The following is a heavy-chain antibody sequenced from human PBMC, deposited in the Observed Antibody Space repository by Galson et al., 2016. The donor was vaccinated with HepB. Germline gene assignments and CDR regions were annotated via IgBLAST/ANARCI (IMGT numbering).Heavy chain of an antibody. D-gene: IGHD3-3*01. CDR3: ARRTSDFLSAPLFDP. Sequence: QSGAEVKKPGESLRISCKASGYSFSSFWITWVRQVPGKGLEWMGRIDPSDTYTNYNPSFQGHVTISIDKSLTTAYLQWSSLRASDSAIYYCARRTSDFLSAPLFDPWGQGTQVTVSS. CDR1: GYSFSSFW. V-gene: IGHV5-10-1*01. J-gene: IGHJ5*02. CDR2: IDPSDTYT.